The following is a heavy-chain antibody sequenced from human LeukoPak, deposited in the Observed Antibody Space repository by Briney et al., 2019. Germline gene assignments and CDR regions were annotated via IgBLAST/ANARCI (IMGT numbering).Heavy chain of an antibody. CDR1: GFTFDDYT. D-gene: IGHD2-15*01. CDR2: INWNGGST. Sequence: GGSLRLSCAASGFTFDDYTMHWVRQAPGKGLEWVSGINWNGGSTGYADSVKGRFTISRDNAKNSLYLQMNSLSAEDTALYHCAKDMLVVAASGSYGMDVWGQGTTVTVSS. J-gene: IGHJ6*02. V-gene: IGHV3-20*01. CDR3: AKDMLVVAASGSYGMDV.